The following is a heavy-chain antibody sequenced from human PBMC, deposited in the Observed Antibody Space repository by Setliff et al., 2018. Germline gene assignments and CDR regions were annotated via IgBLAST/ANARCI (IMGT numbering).Heavy chain of an antibody. J-gene: IGHJ4*02. Sequence: GESLKISCKASGYSFSNFWINWVRQLPGKGLEWMGRIEPTDSYTNYSPSFQGHVTISIDKSITTAYLHWSSLKASDTAMYYCTRGGYDSGVWGQGTLVTVSS. CDR1: GYSFSNFW. V-gene: IGHV5-10-1*01. CDR3: TRGGYDSGV. CDR2: IEPTDSYT. D-gene: IGHD6-25*01.